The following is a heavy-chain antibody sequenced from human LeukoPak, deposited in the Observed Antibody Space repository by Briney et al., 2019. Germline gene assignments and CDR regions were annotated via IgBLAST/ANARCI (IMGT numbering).Heavy chain of an antibody. V-gene: IGHV3-74*01. J-gene: IGHJ4*02. D-gene: IGHD5-24*01. CDR3: ARVMATISQDYFDF. CDR2: INEDGRTT. Sequence: PGGSLRLSCVASGFTFSSNWMHWVRQAPGKGLVWVSRINEDGRTTNYADSVKGRFTISRDNAKNTLYLQMNSLRAEDTAVYYCARVMATISQDYFDFWGQGTLVTVSS. CDR1: GFTFSSNW.